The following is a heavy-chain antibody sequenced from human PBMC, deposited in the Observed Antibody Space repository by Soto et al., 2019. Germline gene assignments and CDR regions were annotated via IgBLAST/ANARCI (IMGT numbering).Heavy chain of an antibody. D-gene: IGHD6-6*01. CDR3: ARLLGGWGGSSSALVFDF. Sequence: EVQLVQSGAEVKKPGQSLKISCKASGYKFTNYWIAWVRQMPGNGLEWMRIIYPGDSDTRYSPSFQGQVTISADKSFTTAYLQWSSLKASDTAIFYCARLLGGWGGSSSALVFDFWGQGTLVTVSS. V-gene: IGHV5-51*06. J-gene: IGHJ4*02. CDR2: IYPGDSDT. CDR1: GYKFTNYW.